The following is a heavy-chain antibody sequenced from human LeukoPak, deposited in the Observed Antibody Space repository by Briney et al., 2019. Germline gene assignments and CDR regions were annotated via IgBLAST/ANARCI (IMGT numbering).Heavy chain of an antibody. CDR2: IYYSGST. D-gene: IGHD1-26*01. V-gene: IGHV4-31*03. CDR3: ARVQWELMGNDAFDI. Sequence: TLSLTCTVSGGSLSSGGYYWSWIRQHPGKGLEWIGYIYYSGSTYYNPSLKSRVTISVDTSKNQFSLKLSSVTAADTAVYYCARVQWELMGNDAFDIWGQGTMVTVSS. CDR1: GGSLSSGGYY. J-gene: IGHJ3*02.